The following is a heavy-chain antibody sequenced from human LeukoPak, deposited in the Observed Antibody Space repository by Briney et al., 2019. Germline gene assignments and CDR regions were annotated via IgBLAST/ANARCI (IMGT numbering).Heavy chain of an antibody. CDR2: INPSGGST. J-gene: IGHJ4*02. CDR3: ARALDQRYSSGWYQVPADY. CDR1: GGTFSSYA. Sequence: ASVKVSCKASGGTFSSYAISWVRQAPGQGLEWMGLINPSGGSTSYAQKFQGRVTMTRDTSTSTVYMELSSLRSEDTAVYYCARALDQRYSSGWYQVPADYWGQGTLVTVSS. V-gene: IGHV1-46*01. D-gene: IGHD6-19*01.